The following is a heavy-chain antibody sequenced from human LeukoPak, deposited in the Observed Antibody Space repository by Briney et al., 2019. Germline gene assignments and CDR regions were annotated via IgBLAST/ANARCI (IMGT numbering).Heavy chain of an antibody. CDR2: IKQGGSEK. CDR1: GFTFSSYW. Sequence: PGGSLRLSCAASGFTFSSYWMSWVRQAPGKGLEWVANIKQGGSEKYYVDSAKGRFTISRDNAKNSLYLQMNSLRAEDTAVYYCARDLAGPPQEAFDIWGQGTMVTVSS. V-gene: IGHV3-7*01. J-gene: IGHJ3*02. CDR3: ARDLAGPPQEAFDI.